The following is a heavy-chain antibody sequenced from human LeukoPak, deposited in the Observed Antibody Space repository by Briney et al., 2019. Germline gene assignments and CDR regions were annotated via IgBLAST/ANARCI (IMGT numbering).Heavy chain of an antibody. CDR2: INAGNGNT. D-gene: IGHD3-10*01. CDR3: ARDLAASGVPYYYYYGMDV. J-gene: IGHJ6*02. Sequence: GASVKVSCKASGYTFTIYAMHWVRQAPGQRLEWMGWINAGNGNTKYSQKFQGRVTITRDTSASTAYMELSSLRSEDTAVYYCARDLAASGVPYYYYYGMDVWGQGTTVTVSS. V-gene: IGHV1-3*01. CDR1: GYTFTIYA.